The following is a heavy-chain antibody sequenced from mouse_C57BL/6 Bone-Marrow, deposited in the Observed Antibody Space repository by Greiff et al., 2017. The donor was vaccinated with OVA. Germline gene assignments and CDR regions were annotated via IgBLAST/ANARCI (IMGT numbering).Heavy chain of an antibody. CDR2: INPSTDGT. CDR3: ARSITTVVDY. CDR1: GYSFTGYY. V-gene: IGHV1-42*01. J-gene: IGHJ2*01. Sequence: VQLKESGPELVKPGASVKISCKASGYSFTGYYMNWVKQSPEKSLEWIGEINPSTDGTTYNQKFKAKATLTVDKSSSTAYMQLKSLTSEDSAVYYCARSITTVVDYWGQGTTLTVSS. D-gene: IGHD1-1*01.